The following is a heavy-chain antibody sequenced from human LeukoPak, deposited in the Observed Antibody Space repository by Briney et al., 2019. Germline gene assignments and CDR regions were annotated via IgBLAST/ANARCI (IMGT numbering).Heavy chain of an antibody. J-gene: IGHJ4*02. CDR1: GFTFSSYA. Sequence: GGSLRLSCAASGFTFSSYAMHWVRQAPGKGLEWVAIISYDGSNKFYADSVKGRSTISRDNSKNTLYLQMSSLGPEDTAMYYCAKVAKGNIVVVTALDYWGQGTLVTVSS. D-gene: IGHD2-21*02. CDR2: ISYDGSNK. CDR3: AKVAKGNIVVVTALDY. V-gene: IGHV3-30*18.